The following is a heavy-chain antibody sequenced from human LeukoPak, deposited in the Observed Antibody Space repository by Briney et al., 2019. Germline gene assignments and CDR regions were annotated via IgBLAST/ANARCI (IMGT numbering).Heavy chain of an antibody. CDR2: IYHSGST. D-gene: IGHD2-15*01. Sequence: TSETLSLTCTVSGGSVSSSRWWSWVRQPPGKGLEWTGEIYHSGSTIYRVSLKSRVSTSVDKSKSQFSLKLRSVTATDTAVYYCARFAATGGPNWFDPWGPGTLVTVSS. V-gene: IGHV4-4*02. J-gene: IGHJ5*02. CDR1: GGSVSSSRW. CDR3: ARFAATGGPNWFDP.